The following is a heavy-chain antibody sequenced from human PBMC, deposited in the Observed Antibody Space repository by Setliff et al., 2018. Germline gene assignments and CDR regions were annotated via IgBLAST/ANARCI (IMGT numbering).Heavy chain of an antibody. D-gene: IGHD3-22*01. J-gene: IGHJ3*02. CDR2: INPSSGRT. CDR1: GYTFTSHY. CDR3: ARDVFPYHYEGAFDI. Sequence: ASVKVSCKASGYTFTSHYMYWVRQAPGLGLEWMGTINPSSGRTSYAQKFQGRVTMTRDTSTSTVYMDMSSLRSEDTAVYYCARDVFPYHYEGAFDIWGQGTMVTV. V-gene: IGHV1-46*01.